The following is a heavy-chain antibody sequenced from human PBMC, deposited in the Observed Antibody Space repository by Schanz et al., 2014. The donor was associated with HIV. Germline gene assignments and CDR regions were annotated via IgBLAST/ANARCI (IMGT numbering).Heavy chain of an antibody. CDR3: ARDQNVISMVRGVMGGVDY. CDR2: INPSSGDT. D-gene: IGHD3-10*01. Sequence: QVQLVQSGAEVKKPGASVKVSCKASGYTFTGYYMHWVRQAPGQGLEWMGWINPSSGDTNYAQKFQGRVTMTRDTSISTAYMELRRLRSDDTAVYYCARDQNVISMVRGVMGGVDYWGQGTLVTVSS. V-gene: IGHV1-2*02. J-gene: IGHJ4*02. CDR1: GYTFTGYY.